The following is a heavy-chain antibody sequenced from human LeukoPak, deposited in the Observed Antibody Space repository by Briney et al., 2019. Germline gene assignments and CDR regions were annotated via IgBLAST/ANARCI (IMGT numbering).Heavy chain of an antibody. D-gene: IGHD6-13*01. J-gene: IGHJ6*03. CDR3: ARQPAGIAGASYYYYYMDV. V-gene: IGHV4-39*01. CDR1: GGSISSSSYY. CDR2: IYYSGST. Sequence: SETLSLTCTVSGGSISSSSYYWGWIRQPPGKGLEWIGSIYYSGSTYYNPSLKSRVTISVDTSKNQFSLKLSSVTAADTAVYYCARQPAGIAGASYYYYYMDVWGKGTTVTISS.